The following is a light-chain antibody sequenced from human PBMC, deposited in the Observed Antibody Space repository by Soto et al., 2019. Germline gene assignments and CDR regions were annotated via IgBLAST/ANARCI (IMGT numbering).Light chain of an antibody. J-gene: IGKJ4*01. CDR1: QDAGIW. CDR2: HTS. CDR3: QHADGLRALT. Sequence: DIQMTQSPPFVSASVGDRVTISCRASQDAGIWLSWFHQKPGGAPNLLIFHTSRLQTGVPSRFAGIGSGTEFTLTSSSLQPEEFGTYYCQHADGLRALTFGGGTTVEI. V-gene: IGKV1-12*01.